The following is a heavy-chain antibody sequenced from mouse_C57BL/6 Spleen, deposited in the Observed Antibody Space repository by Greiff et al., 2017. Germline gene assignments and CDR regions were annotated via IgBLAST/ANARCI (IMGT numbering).Heavy chain of an antibody. CDR3: ARSLYGCDGETWFAY. Sequence: QVQLQQPGAELVKPGASVKISCKASGYAFSSYWMNWVKQRPGQGLEWIGQIYPGDGDTNYNGKFKGKATLTADKSSSTAYMQLSSLTSEDSAVYVYARSLYGCDGETWFAYWGQGTLVTVSA. CDR1: GYAFSSYW. D-gene: IGHD2-2*01. V-gene: IGHV1-80*01. CDR2: IYPGDGDT. J-gene: IGHJ3*01.